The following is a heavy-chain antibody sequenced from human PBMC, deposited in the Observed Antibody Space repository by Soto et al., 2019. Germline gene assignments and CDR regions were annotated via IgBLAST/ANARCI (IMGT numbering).Heavy chain of an antibody. D-gene: IGHD4-17*01. Sequence: ASVKVSCKASGFTFTSSAVQWVRQARGQRLEWIGWIVVGSGNTNYAQKFQERVTITRDMSTSTAYMELSSLRSEDTAVYYCARVHPPPGVTTGAFDIWGQGTMVTVSS. J-gene: IGHJ3*02. V-gene: IGHV1-58*01. CDR1: GFTFTSSA. CDR2: IVVGSGNT. CDR3: ARVHPPPGVTTGAFDI.